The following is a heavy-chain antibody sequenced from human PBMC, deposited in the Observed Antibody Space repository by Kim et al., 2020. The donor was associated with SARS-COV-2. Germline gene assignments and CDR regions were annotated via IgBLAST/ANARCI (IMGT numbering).Heavy chain of an antibody. CDR3: ARRVGASDY. CDR2: GNT. J-gene: IGHJ4*02. V-gene: IGHV1-8*01. D-gene: IGHD1-26*01. Sequence: GNTGYAQKFQGRVTMTRNTSISTAYMELSSLRSEDTAVYYCARRVGASDYWGQGTLVTVSS.